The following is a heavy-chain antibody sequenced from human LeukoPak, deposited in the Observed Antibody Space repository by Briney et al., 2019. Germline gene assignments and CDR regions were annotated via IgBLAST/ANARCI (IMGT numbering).Heavy chain of an antibody. V-gene: IGHV1-2*02. CDR3: ARQAGGSGCCNWFDP. J-gene: IGHJ5*02. Sequence: ASVKVSCKASGYTFTGYYMRWVRQAPGQGLEWMGWINPNSGGTNYAQKFQGRVTMTRDTSISTAYMELSRLRSDDTAVYYCARQAGGSGCCNWFDPWGQGTLVTVSS. CDR1: GYTFTGYY. CDR2: INPNSGGT. D-gene: IGHD6-19*01.